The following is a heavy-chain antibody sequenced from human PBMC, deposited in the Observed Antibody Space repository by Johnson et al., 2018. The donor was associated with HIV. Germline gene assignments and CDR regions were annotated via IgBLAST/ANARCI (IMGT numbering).Heavy chain of an antibody. CDR2: IRYDGSHK. CDR1: GFTFSSYG. V-gene: IGHV3-30*02. J-gene: IGHJ3*02. CDR3: AKDVLHDILTGHTPSGDAFDI. Sequence: QVQLVESGGGLVQPGGSLRLSCAASGFTFSSYGMHWVRQAPGKGLEWVAFIRYDGSHKYYADSVKGRFTISRDNSKNTVDLQMNSLSADDTAVYYCAKDVLHDILTGHTPSGDAFDIWGQGTMVTVSS. D-gene: IGHD3-9*01.